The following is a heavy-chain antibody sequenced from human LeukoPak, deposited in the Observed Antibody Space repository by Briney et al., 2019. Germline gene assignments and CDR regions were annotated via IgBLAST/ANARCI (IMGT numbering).Heavy chain of an antibody. Sequence: GGSLRLSCAASGFSFRSFTMNWVRQVPGKGLEWASSISSSSAYIHYADSVKGRFTISRDDAKNSLSLQMYSLRAEDTAVYYCARAEYWYFDLWGRGTLVTVSS. CDR3: ARAEYWYFDL. V-gene: IGHV3-21*01. D-gene: IGHD1-14*01. CDR2: ISSSSAYI. J-gene: IGHJ2*01. CDR1: GFSFRSFT.